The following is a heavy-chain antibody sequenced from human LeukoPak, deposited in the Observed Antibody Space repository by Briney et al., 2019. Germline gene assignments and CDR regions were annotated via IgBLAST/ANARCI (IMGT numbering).Heavy chain of an antibody. Sequence: ASVKVYCKASGYTFTGYYMHWVRQAPGQGLEWMGWINPNSGGTNYAQKFQGRVTMTRDTSISTAYMELSRLRSDDTAVYYCARDSIVVVPAAMENWFDPWGQGTLVTVSS. D-gene: IGHD2-2*01. CDR3: ARDSIVVVPAAMENWFDP. CDR1: GYTFTGYY. J-gene: IGHJ5*02. V-gene: IGHV1-2*02. CDR2: INPNSGGT.